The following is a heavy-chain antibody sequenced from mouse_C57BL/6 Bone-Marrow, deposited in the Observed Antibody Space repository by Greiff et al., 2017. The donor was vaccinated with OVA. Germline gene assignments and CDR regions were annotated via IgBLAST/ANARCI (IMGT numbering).Heavy chain of an antibody. Sequence: QVQLQQSGAELARPGASVKLSCKASGYTFTSYGISWVKQRTGQGLEWIGEIYPRSGNTYYNEKFKGKATLTADKSSSTAYMELRSLTSEDSAVYFCARRYYGSSYVNFDYWGQGTTLTVSS. CDR2: IYPRSGNT. J-gene: IGHJ2*01. D-gene: IGHD1-1*01. V-gene: IGHV1-81*01. CDR3: ARRYYGSSYVNFDY. CDR1: GYTFTSYG.